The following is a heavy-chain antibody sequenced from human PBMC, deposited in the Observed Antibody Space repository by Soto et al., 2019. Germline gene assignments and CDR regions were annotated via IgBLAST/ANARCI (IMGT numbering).Heavy chain of an antibody. CDR2: IYSGGST. Sequence: GGSLRLSCAASGFTVSSNYMSWVRQAPGKGLEWVSVIYSGGSTYYADSVKGRFTISRDNSKNTLYLQMNSLRAEDTAVYYCASWVRGGEDYYYYGMDVWGQGTTVTVSS. CDR1: GFTVSSNY. D-gene: IGHD3-10*01. CDR3: ASWVRGGEDYYYYGMDV. V-gene: IGHV3-66*01. J-gene: IGHJ6*02.